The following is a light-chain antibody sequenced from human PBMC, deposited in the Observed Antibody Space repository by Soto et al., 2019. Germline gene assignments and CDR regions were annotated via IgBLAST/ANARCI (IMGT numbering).Light chain of an antibody. CDR2: AAS. CDR1: QGISSN. V-gene: IGKV1-9*01. Sequence: DIQLNQSPSFLSASVGDRVSITCRASQGISSNLAWYQQKPGKAPKLLIYAASTLQSGVPSRFSGSGSGTEFTLTISSLQPDDFATYYCQHYNSYSEAFGQGTKVDIK. J-gene: IGKJ1*01. CDR3: QHYNSYSEA.